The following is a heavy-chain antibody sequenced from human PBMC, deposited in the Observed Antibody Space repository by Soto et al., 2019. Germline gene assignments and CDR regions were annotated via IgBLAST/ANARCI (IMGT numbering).Heavy chain of an antibody. CDR3: AKNRNTGVAGTSCWFDP. CDR1: GFTFSSSD. CDR2: ISGSGGTT. Sequence: EVQLLEAGGGLLQPGGSLRLSCAASGFTFSSSDMSWVRQAPGKGLEWVSAISGSGGTTYYADSVKGRFTISRDNSKNTLYLQMNTLRAEDTAIYYCAKNRNTGVAGTSCWFDPWGQGTLVTVSS. V-gene: IGHV3-23*01. D-gene: IGHD6-19*01. J-gene: IGHJ5*02.